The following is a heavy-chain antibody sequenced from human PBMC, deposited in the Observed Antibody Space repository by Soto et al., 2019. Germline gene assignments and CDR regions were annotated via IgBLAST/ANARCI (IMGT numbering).Heavy chain of an antibody. CDR3: ARAGKYYYGSGSPYYYGMDV. CDR1: GYTFTSYG. Sequence: QVQLVQSGAEVKKPGASVKVSCKASGYTFTSYGVSWVRQAPGQGLEWMGWISGYNGNTNYAQKLPGRVTMTTDTSTSTAYMELRSLRSDDTAVYYCARAGKYYYGSGSPYYYGMDVWGQGSTVTVSS. D-gene: IGHD3-10*01. CDR2: ISGYNGNT. V-gene: IGHV1-18*04. J-gene: IGHJ6*02.